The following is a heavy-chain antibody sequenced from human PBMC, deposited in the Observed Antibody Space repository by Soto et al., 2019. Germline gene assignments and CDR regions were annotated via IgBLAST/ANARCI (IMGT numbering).Heavy chain of an antibody. V-gene: IGHV3-23*01. CDR3: AKDTSGWTENYFDS. J-gene: IGHJ4*02. Sequence: VLLLESGGDLVQPGGSLRLSCAASGFTFKHYAMSWVRQAPGKRLEWISGISGSGTYTYYADSVKGRFTISRDISQSTLFLQMNSLRAEDTAVYYCAKDTSGWTENYFDSWGQGTLVTVSS. CDR2: ISGSGTYT. CDR1: GFTFKHYA. D-gene: IGHD6-19*01.